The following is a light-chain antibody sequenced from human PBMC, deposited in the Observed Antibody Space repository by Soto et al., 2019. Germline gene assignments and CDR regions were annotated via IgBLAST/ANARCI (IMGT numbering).Light chain of an antibody. V-gene: IGKV3-15*01. CDR3: QQYDTYFRYT. CDR2: GAF. Sequence: EIVLTQSPATLSVSPGERVTLSCRTSQSVGSNLAWYQQKPGQAPRLLIYGAFIRAPGFPATFRGTGSGSEFTLTITSLQSEDGALYYCQQYDTYFRYTFGQGTKLDIK. CDR1: QSVGSN. J-gene: IGKJ2*01.